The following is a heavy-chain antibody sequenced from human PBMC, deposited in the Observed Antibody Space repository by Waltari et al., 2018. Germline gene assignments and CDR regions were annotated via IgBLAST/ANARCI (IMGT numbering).Heavy chain of an antibody. Sequence: EEQLVESGGGLVQHGDSLRLSCAASGFTYSNHWMHWVRQATGRGLVWVSRINGDGSTSNYADSLNGRVTISSDNTKKTLYLQMNRLRVVDTAVYYCARLAPKTYRSPVPGRDYYYGLDVWGQGTTVTVSS. CDR3: ARLAPKTYRSPVPGRDYYYGLDV. CDR1: GFTYSNHW. V-gene: IGHV3-74*01. J-gene: IGHJ6*02. D-gene: IGHD6-13*01. CDR2: INGDGSTS.